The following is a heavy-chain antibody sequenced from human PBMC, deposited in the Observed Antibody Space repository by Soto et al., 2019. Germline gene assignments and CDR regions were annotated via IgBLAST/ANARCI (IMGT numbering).Heavy chain of an antibody. CDR1: GFSFSTYA. D-gene: IGHD2-2*01. CDR2: ISGRADRT. J-gene: IGHJ4*02. Sequence: EVQLLESGGGLAQPGGSLRLSCAASGFSFSTYAMSWVRQAPGKRLEWVSAISGRADRTYYADAVKGRFTISRDNSKHTVHLQMDSLRAEDTAIYYCAKETMASAYADYWGQGTLVTVSS. CDR3: AKETMASAYADY. V-gene: IGHV3-23*01.